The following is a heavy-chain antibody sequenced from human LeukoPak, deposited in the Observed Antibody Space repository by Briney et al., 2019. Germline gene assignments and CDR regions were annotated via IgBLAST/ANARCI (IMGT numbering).Heavy chain of an antibody. J-gene: IGHJ3*02. CDR1: GFTFSNYA. CDR2: ISYDGTNK. V-gene: IGHV3-30-3*01. CDR3: ARAPMSYDSSGFGGAFDI. D-gene: IGHD3-22*01. Sequence: PGGSLRLSCAASGFTFSNYAMHWVRQAPGKGLEWVAVISYDGTNKYYADSVKGRSTISRDNSKNTMYLQMNSLRAEDTAMYYCARAPMSYDSSGFGGAFDIWGQGTMVTVSS.